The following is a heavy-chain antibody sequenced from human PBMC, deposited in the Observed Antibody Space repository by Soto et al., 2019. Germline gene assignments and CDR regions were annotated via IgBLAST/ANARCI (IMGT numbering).Heavy chain of an antibody. D-gene: IGHD1-7*01. J-gene: IGHJ4*02. V-gene: IGHV4-59*01. CDR2: IYYSGST. CDR1: GGSIGSYY. CDR3: AREGRATTRDLTRGIAY. Sequence: ETLSLTCTVSGGSIGSYYWSWIRQPPGKGLEWIGYIYYSGSTNYNPSLKSRVTISVDTSKNQFSLKLSSVTAADTAVYYCAREGRATTRDLTRGIAYWGQGTLVTVSS.